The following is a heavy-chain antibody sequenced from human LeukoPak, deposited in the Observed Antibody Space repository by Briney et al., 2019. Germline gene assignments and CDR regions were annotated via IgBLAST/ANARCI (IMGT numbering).Heavy chain of an antibody. CDR3: AKDQGYYGSGSYKEYFQH. D-gene: IGHD3-10*01. J-gene: IGHJ1*01. Sequence: PGGSLRLSCAASGFTFSSYAMSWVRQAPGKGLEWVAAISGSGDSTYYADSVKGRFTISRDNSKNTLSLQLNSLRAEDTAVYYCAKDQGYYGSGSYKEYFQHWGQGTLVTVSS. CDR1: GFTFSSYA. V-gene: IGHV3-23*01. CDR2: ISGSGDST.